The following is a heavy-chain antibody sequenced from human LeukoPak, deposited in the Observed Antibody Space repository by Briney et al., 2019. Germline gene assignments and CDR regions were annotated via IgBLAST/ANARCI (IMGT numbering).Heavy chain of an antibody. V-gene: IGHV3-23*01. Sequence: GGSLRLSCAASGFTFSSYAMSWVRQAPGKGLEWVSVISDSGGSTYYADSVKGRFTISRDSSKNTLYLQMNSLRAEDTAVYHCAKEDMVRGARKVFDSWGQGTLVTVSS. D-gene: IGHD3-10*01. CDR3: AKEDMVRGARKVFDS. J-gene: IGHJ4*02. CDR1: GFTFSSYA. CDR2: ISDSGGST.